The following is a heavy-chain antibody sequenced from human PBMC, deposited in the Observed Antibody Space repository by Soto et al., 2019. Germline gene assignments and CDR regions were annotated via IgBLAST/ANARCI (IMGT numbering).Heavy chain of an antibody. CDR1: GGSISSGDYY. CDR3: ARGRTGHGSGSWVDY. CDR2: IYYSGST. D-gene: IGHD3-10*01. J-gene: IGHJ4*02. Sequence: QVQLQESGPGLVKPSQTLSLTCTVSGGSISSGDYYWSWIRQPPGKGLEWIGYIYYSGSTYYNPSLKSRVTILVDTSKNQFSLKLSSVTAADTAVYYCARGRTGHGSGSWVDYWGQGTLVTVSS. V-gene: IGHV4-30-4*01.